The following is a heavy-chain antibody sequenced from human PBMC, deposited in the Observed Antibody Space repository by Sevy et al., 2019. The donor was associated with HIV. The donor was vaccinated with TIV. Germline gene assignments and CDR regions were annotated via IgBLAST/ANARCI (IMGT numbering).Heavy chain of an antibody. Sequence: SETLSLTCTVSGGSISSGGYYWSWIRQHPGKGLEWIGYIYYSGSTYYNPSLKSRVTISVDTSKNQFSLKLSSVTAADTAVYYCASVLLWGTTHFQHWGQGTLVTVSS. J-gene: IGHJ1*01. CDR1: GGSISSGGYY. V-gene: IGHV4-31*03. D-gene: IGHD3-10*01. CDR3: ASVLLWGTTHFQH. CDR2: IYYSGST.